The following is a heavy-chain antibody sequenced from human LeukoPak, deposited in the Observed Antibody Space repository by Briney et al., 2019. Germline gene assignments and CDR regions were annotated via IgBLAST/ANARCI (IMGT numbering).Heavy chain of an antibody. Sequence: GGSLRLSCATSGFTFSSYAMHWVRQAPGKGLEGVAVISYDGSNKYYADSVKGRFTISRDNSKNTLYLQMNSLRAEDTAVYYCARAHFDWLLDYWGQGTLVTVSS. V-gene: IGHV3-30*04. CDR3: ARAHFDWLLDY. J-gene: IGHJ4*02. D-gene: IGHD3-9*01. CDR2: ISYDGSNK. CDR1: GFTFSSYA.